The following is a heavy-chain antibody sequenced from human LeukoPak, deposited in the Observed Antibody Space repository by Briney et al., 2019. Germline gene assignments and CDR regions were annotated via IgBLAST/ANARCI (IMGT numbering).Heavy chain of an antibody. Sequence: IPGGSLRLSCRAYGFTFSRYGMNWVPQAPGKGLEWVSSITSSSSYIYYADSVKGRFTISRDNAKNSLYLQMNSLRAEDTAVYYCARSYSSSRGTFDYWGQGTLVTVSS. J-gene: IGHJ4*02. D-gene: IGHD6-6*01. CDR3: ARSYSSSRGTFDY. V-gene: IGHV3-21*01. CDR2: ITSSSSYI. CDR1: GFTFSRYG.